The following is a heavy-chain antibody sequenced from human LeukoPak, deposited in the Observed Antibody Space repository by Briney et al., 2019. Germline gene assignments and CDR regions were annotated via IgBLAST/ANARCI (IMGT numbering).Heavy chain of an antibody. CDR1: GFTFSSYS. D-gene: IGHD2-2*01. CDR3: ARGYCSSTSCYSAGVKDY. CDR2: ISSSSTI. J-gene: IGHJ4*02. V-gene: IGHV3-48*01. Sequence: AGGSLRLSCAASGFTFSSYSMNWVRQAPGKGLEWVSYISSSSTIYYADSVKGRFTISRDNAKNSLYLQMNSLRAEDTALYYCARGYCSSTSCYSAGVKDYWGQGTLVTVSS.